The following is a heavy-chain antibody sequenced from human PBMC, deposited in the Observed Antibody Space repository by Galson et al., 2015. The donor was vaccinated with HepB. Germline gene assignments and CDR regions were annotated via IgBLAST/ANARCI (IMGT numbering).Heavy chain of an antibody. CDR3: ANCFSGGYYDVYYGMDV. D-gene: IGHD3-22*01. CDR2: IGGSGGST. V-gene: IGHV3-23*01. CDR1: GSTFSTYA. J-gene: IGHJ6*02. Sequence: SLRLSCAASGSTFSTYAMSWVRQAPGKGLEWVSGIGGSGGSTHYEESVKGRFTISRDNSKNTLYLQMTSLRAEDTAVYYCANCFSGGYYDVYYGMDVWGQGTTVTVSS.